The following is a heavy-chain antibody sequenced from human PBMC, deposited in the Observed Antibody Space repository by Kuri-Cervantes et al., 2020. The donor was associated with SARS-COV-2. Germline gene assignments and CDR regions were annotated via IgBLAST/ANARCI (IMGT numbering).Heavy chain of an antibody. D-gene: IGHD3-3*01. Sequence: GESLKISCAASGFTFNNYGMHWVRQAPGKGLEWVASISYEGSNKHYADSVKGRFTISRDDSKNTLYLQMNSLRAEDTAVYYCARVEFWNGYFDYWGQGTLVTVSS. CDR3: ARVEFWNGYFDY. V-gene: IGHV3-30*03. CDR2: ISYEGSNK. CDR1: GFTFNNYG. J-gene: IGHJ4*02.